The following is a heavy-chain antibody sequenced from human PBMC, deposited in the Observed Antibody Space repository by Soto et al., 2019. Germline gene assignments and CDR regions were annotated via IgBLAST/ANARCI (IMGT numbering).Heavy chain of an antibody. J-gene: IGHJ5*02. CDR1: GGSMSSGGYY. V-gene: IGHV4-31*03. Sequence: QVQLQESGPGLVKPSQILSLTCTVSGGSMSSGGYYWNWIRHHPGKGLEWIGYIHYSGSTYYNPSLKSRVIISVDTSKNQFSLKLSSVTAADTAVYYCASRAGSWSYSDWFDPWGQGTLVSVSS. D-gene: IGHD3-10*01. CDR2: IHYSGST. CDR3: ASRAGSWSYSDWFDP.